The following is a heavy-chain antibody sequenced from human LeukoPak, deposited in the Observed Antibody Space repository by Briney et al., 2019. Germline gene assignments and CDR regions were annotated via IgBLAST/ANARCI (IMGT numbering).Heavy chain of an antibody. Sequence: PGGSLRLCCAASGFTFRNFAMSWVRQAPGKGLEWVSHITNNADATYYADSVKGRFTVSRDNSNNILYLQLDSLRAEDAAVYYCAKDFWSGNYQSGGLDVWAQGSTVTVSS. V-gene: IGHV3-23*01. CDR2: ITNNADAT. J-gene: IGHJ6*02. CDR3: AKDFWSGNYQSGGLDV. CDR1: GFTFRNFA. D-gene: IGHD3-3*01.